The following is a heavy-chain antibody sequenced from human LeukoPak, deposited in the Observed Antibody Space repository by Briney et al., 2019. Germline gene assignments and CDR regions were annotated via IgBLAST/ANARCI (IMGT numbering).Heavy chain of an antibody. D-gene: IGHD4-11*01. CDR1: GFTFSSYS. CDR3: ARYDYSSYYGMDV. J-gene: IGHJ6*02. V-gene: IGHV3-21*01. Sequence: GGSLRLSCAVSGFTFSSYSMNWVRQAPGKGLEWVSSISSSIGYIYCADSVKGRFTISRDNAKNSLYLQMNSLRAEDTAVYYCARYDYSSYYGMDVWGQGTTVTVSS. CDR2: ISSSIGYI.